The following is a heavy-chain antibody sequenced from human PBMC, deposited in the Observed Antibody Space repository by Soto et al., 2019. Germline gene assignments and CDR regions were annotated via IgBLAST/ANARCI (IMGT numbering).Heavy chain of an antibody. CDR3: ANWLWEAGYNWFDP. Sequence: PSETLSLTCTVSGGSISSGGYYWSWILQHPGKGLEWIGYIYYSGSTYYNPSLKSRVTISVDTSKNQFSLKLSSVTAADTAVYYCANWLWEAGYNWFDPWGQGTLVTVSS. J-gene: IGHJ5*02. CDR2: IYYSGST. CDR1: GGSISSGGYY. D-gene: IGHD1-26*01. V-gene: IGHV4-31*03.